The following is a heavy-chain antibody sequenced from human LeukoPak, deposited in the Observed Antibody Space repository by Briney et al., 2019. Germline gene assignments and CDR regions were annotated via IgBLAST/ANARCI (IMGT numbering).Heavy chain of an antibody. D-gene: IGHD2-2*01. CDR3: AREPMASYQLLSYEGNNWLDP. J-gene: IGHJ5*02. V-gene: IGHV1-69*05. CDR1: GGTFSSYA. CDR2: IIPIFGTA. Sequence: SVKVSCKASGGTFSSYAISWVRQAPGQGLEWMGGIIPIFGTANYAQKFQGRVTITTDESTSTAYMELSSLRSEDTAVYYCAREPMASYQLLSYEGNNWLDPWGQGTLVTVSS.